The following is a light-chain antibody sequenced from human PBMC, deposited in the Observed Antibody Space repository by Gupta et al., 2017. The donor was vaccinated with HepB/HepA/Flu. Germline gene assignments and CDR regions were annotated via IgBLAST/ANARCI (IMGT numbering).Light chain of an antibody. J-gene: IGKJ2*02. CDR3: QHYDSSRRT. Sequence: DIVMTQSPDSLAVSLGERATINCKTSQSVLYSSNNKNYLAWYQQKPGQPPKLLIYWASTREPGVPDRFSGSGSGTDFTLTISALQAEDVAVYYCQHYDSSRRTFGQGTKLEIK. CDR1: QSVLYSSNNKNY. CDR2: WAS. V-gene: IGKV4-1*01.